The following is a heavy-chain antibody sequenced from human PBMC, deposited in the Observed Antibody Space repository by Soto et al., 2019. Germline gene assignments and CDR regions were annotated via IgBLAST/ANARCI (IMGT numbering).Heavy chain of an antibody. J-gene: IGHJ6*02. Sequence: PGGSLRLSCAASGFTFSSYWMSWVRQAPGKGPEWVANIKQDGSEKYYVDSVKGRFTISRDNAKNSLYLQMNSLRAEDTAVYYCARERGLRFLAWLSPMSYYYYCMDVWGQGTTVTVSS. CDR3: ARERGLRFLAWLSPMSYYYYCMDV. CDR1: GFTFSSYW. V-gene: IGHV3-7*01. D-gene: IGHD3-3*01. CDR2: IKQDGSEK.